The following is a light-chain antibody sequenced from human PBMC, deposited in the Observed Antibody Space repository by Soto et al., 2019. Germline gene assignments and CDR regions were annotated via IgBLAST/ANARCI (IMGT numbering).Light chain of an antibody. CDR3: SSYTSSSPVE. CDR1: SSNVGGYNF. V-gene: IGLV2-14*01. CDR2: DVS. Sequence: QSALTQPASVSGSPGQSITISCTGTSSNVGGYNFVSWYQQHPGKAPKLMIFDVSNRPSGVSNRFSGSKSGNTASLTISGLQAEDEADYYCSSYTSSSPVEIGGGTKLTVL. J-gene: IGLJ2*01.